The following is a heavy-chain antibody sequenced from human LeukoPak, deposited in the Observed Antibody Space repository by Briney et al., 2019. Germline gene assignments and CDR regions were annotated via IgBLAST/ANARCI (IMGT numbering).Heavy chain of an antibody. Sequence: GGSLRLSCAASGFTFSRYWTHWVRQAPGEGLVWVSRMNSDGSNTNYADSVKGRFTISRDNAKNTLYLQMNSLRADDTAVYYCARDICSGIGCYPRAPFDYWGQGTLVTVSS. CDR2: MNSDGSNT. J-gene: IGHJ4*02. V-gene: IGHV3-74*01. CDR3: ARDICSGIGCYPRAPFDY. CDR1: GFTFSRYW. D-gene: IGHD2-15*01.